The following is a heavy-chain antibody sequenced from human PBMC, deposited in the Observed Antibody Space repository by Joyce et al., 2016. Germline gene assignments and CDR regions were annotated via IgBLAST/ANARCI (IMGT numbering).Heavy chain of an antibody. J-gene: IGHJ5*02. V-gene: IGHV4-39*07. D-gene: IGHD2-15*01. CDR2: GSYSGST. CDR3: ARSFFYCSGGSCFSGEWFDP. CDR1: GGSISSSTYY. Sequence: QLQLQESGPGLVKPSETLSLSCTVSGGSISSSTYYWGWIRQPPRKGLEWIGSGSYSGSTYYNPSKNQFSLKLTSVTAADTAVYYCARSFFYCSGGSCFSGEWFDPWGQGTLVTVSS.